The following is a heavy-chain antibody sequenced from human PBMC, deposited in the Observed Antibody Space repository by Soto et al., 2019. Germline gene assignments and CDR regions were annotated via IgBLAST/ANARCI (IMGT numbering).Heavy chain of an antibody. J-gene: IGHJ5*02. Sequence: HPGGSLRLSCAASGFTFSSYAMSWVRQAPGKGLEWVSAISGSGGSTYYADSVKGRFTISRDNSKNTLYLQMNSLRADDTAVYYCAKDQGARFQIRYFDWTASPRWFDPWGQGTLVTVSS. CDR1: GFTFSSYA. CDR3: AKDQGARFQIRYFDWTASPRWFDP. V-gene: IGHV3-23*01. D-gene: IGHD3-9*01. CDR2: ISGSGGST.